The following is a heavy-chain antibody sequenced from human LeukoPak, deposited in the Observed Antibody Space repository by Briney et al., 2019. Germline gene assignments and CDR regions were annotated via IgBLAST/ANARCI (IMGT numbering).Heavy chain of an antibody. CDR2: TSYDESTK. J-gene: IGHJ4*02. V-gene: IGHV3-30-3*01. D-gene: IGHD6-19*01. CDR1: AFTFSSYA. Sequence: GGSLRLSCAASAFTFSSYAMHWVRQAPGKGLEWVAVTSYDESTKHYADSVKGRFTISRDNYKNTLYLQMNSLGADDTAVYYCARDRKWLLTFDLWGQGTLVTVSS. CDR3: ARDRKWLLTFDL.